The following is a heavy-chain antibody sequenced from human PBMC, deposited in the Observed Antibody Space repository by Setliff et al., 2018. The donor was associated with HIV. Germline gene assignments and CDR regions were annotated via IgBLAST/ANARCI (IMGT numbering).Heavy chain of an antibody. D-gene: IGHD5-12*01. Sequence: PGGSLRLSCAASGFTFDDYTMHWVRQAPGKGLEWVSLISWDGGSTYYADSVKGRFTISRDNSKNTLSLQMNSLRVEDTAVYYCAKGASFSGSYFDYWGQGTLVTVSS. CDR2: ISWDGGST. V-gene: IGHV3-43*01. CDR1: GFTFDDYT. J-gene: IGHJ4*02. CDR3: AKGASFSGSYFDY.